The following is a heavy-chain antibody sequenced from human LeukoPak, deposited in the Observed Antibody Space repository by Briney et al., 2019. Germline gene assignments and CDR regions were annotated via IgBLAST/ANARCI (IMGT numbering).Heavy chain of an antibody. CDR2: ISGSGGST. J-gene: IGHJ4*02. D-gene: IGHD4-17*01. CDR1: EFTFTTLA. CDR3: AKDPTTVTPVFDY. Sequence: PGGSLKSSLEASEFTFTTLAMAWAGQAPGKGLEGVSAISGSGGSTYYADSVKGRFTISRDNSKNTLYLQMNSLRAEDTAVYYCAKDPTTVTPVFDYWGQGTLVTVSS. V-gene: IGHV3-23*01.